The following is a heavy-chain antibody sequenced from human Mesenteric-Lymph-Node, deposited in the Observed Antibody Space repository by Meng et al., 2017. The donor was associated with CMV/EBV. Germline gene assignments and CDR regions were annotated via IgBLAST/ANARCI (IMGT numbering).Heavy chain of an antibody. J-gene: IGHJ4*02. Sequence: LRLSCAVYGGSFSGYYWSWIRQPPGKGLEWIGEINHSGSTNYNPSLKSRVTISVDTSKNQFSLKLSSVTAADTAVYYCARHHYCSSTSCYGGRDYWGQGTLVTVSS. V-gene: IGHV4-34*01. CDR2: INHSGST. CDR3: ARHHYCSSTSCYGGRDY. CDR1: GGSFSGYY. D-gene: IGHD2-2*01.